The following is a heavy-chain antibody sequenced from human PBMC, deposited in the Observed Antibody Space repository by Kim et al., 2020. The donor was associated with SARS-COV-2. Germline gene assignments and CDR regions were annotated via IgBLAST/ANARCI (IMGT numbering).Heavy chain of an antibody. CDR3: ARFIAVAGTWYYYYYGMDV. CDR2: IIPIFGTA. J-gene: IGHJ6*02. D-gene: IGHD6-19*01. Sequence: SVKVSCKASGGTFSSYAISWVRQAPGQGLEWMGGIIPIFGTANYAQKFQGRVTITADESTSTAYMELSSLRSEDTAVYYCARFIAVAGTWYYYYYGMDVWGQGTTVTVSS. V-gene: IGHV1-69*13. CDR1: GGTFSSYA.